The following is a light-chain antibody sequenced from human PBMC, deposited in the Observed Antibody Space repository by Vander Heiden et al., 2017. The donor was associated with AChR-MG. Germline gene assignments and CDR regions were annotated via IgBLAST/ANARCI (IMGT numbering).Light chain of an antibody. CDR3: QQSYSTHWT. CDR1: QSISSY. V-gene: IGKV1-39*01. CDR2: AAS. Sequence: DIQMTQSPSSLSASVGDRVTITCRASQSISSYLNWYQQKPGKAPKLLIYAASSLQSGVQSRFSGSGSGTDFTLTISSLQPEDFATYYCQQSYSTHWTFGQGTKVEIK. J-gene: IGKJ1*01.